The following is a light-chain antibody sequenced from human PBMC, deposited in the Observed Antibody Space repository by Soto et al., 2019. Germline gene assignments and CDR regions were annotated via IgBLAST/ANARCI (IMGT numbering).Light chain of an antibody. CDR3: SSYTSSHTRV. Sequence: QSVLTQPASVSGSPGQSITISCTGTSSDVGGYDFVSWYQHHPGKAPKLLIYDVNNRPSGLSYRFSGSKSGNTASLTISGLQTEDEVDYYCSSYTSSHTRVFGTGTKLTVL. CDR2: DVN. J-gene: IGLJ1*01. CDR1: SSDVGGYDF. V-gene: IGLV2-14*01.